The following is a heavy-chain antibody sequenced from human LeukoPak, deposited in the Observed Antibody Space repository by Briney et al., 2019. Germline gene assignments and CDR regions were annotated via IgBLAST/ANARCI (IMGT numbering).Heavy chain of an antibody. D-gene: IGHD6-13*01. Sequence: SETLSLTCAVYGGSFSGYYWSWIRQPPGKGLEWIGEINHSGSTNYNPSLKSRVTISVDTSKNQFSLKLSSVTAADTAVYYCARGPAYSSSWLKGLVFSYWGQGTLVTVSS. CDR3: ARGPAYSSSWLKGLVFSY. V-gene: IGHV4-34*01. CDR1: GGSFSGYY. CDR2: INHSGST. J-gene: IGHJ4*02.